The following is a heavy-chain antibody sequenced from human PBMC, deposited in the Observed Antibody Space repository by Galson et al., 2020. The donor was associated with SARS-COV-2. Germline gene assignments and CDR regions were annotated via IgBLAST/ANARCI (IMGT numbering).Heavy chain of an antibody. CDR1: GGSFSGYY. CDR2: INPTGSI. Sequence: SQASETLSLTCAVYGGSFSGYYWGWIRQPPGKGLEWIGEINPTGSINYNPSLTSRVTISKDTSKNQFSLRLRSVTAADTAMYFCARGSRDVTMILMIATSAACYCDFWGQGSLVTVSS. D-gene: IGHD3-22*01. J-gene: IGHJ4*02. V-gene: IGHV4-34*01. CDR3: ARGSRDVTMILMIATSAACYCDF.